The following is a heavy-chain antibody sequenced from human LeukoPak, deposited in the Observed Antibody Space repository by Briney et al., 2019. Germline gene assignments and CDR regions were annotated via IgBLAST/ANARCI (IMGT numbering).Heavy chain of an antibody. D-gene: IGHD6-6*01. V-gene: IGHV4-61*02. Sequence: SETLSLTCTVSGGSISSGSYYWSWIRQPAGKGLEWIGRIYTSGSTNYNPSLKSRVTISVDTSKNQFSLKLSSVTAADTAVYYCAREGIAAPTYDYWGQGTLVTVSS. CDR3: AREGIAAPTYDY. CDR2: IYTSGST. J-gene: IGHJ4*02. CDR1: GGSISSGSYY.